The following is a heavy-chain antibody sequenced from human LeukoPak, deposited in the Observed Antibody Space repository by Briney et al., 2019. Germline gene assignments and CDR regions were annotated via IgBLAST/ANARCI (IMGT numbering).Heavy chain of an antibody. CDR3: ASGTDLDY. J-gene: IGHJ4*02. Sequence: GGSLRLSCAASGFTFSSYSMNWVRQAPGKGLEWVSYISSSSTIYYADSVKGRFTISRDNAKNSLYLQTNSLRAEDTAVYYCASGTDLDYWGQGTLVTVSS. CDR2: ISSSSTI. CDR1: GFTFSSYS. V-gene: IGHV3-48*01. D-gene: IGHD3/OR15-3a*01.